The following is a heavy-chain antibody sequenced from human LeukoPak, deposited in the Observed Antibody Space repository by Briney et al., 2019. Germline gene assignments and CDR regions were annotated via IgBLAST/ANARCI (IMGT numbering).Heavy chain of an antibody. Sequence: PGGSLRLSCAASGFTFSSYGMHWVRQAPGKGLEWVAFIRYDGSKKYYTDSVKGRFTTSRDNSKNTLYLQMNSLSAEDTAFYYCAKEELRRITMWGYMDVWGKGTTVTISS. V-gene: IGHV3-30*02. CDR2: IRYDGSKK. CDR3: AKEELRRITMWGYMDV. J-gene: IGHJ6*03. D-gene: IGHD3-10*02. CDR1: GFTFSSYG.